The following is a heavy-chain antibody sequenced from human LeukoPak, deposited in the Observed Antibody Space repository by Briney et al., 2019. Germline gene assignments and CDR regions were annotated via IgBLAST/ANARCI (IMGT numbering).Heavy chain of an antibody. CDR1: GYSFTSYW. CDR3: ARSKDIVVVPAAYEFDY. CDR2: IYPGDSDT. J-gene: IGHJ4*02. Sequence: GESLKISCKGSGYSFTSYWIGWVRQMPGKGLEWMGIIYPGDSDTRYGPSFQGQVTISADKSISTAYLQWSSLKASDTAMYYCARSKDIVVVPAAYEFDYWGQGTLVTVSS. V-gene: IGHV5-51*01. D-gene: IGHD2-2*01.